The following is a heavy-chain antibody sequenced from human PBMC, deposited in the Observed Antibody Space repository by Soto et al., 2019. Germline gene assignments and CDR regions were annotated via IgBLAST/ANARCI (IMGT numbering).Heavy chain of an antibody. D-gene: IGHD1-1*01. Sequence: GGSLRLSCAASGFTFGKYWMHWVRQAPGKGLVWVSRINDYMTTINYADSVRGRFTISRDNTRNTLFLQMNSLTVEDTAVYYCTTGGLEPFDFWGQ. CDR3: TTGGLEPFDF. CDR1: GFTFGKYW. CDR2: INDYMTTI. V-gene: IGHV3-74*01. J-gene: IGHJ4*02.